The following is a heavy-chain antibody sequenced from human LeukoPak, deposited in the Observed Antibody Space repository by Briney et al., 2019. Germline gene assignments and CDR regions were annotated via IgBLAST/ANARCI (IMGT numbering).Heavy chain of an antibody. CDR1: GYNFPTYW. CDR3: ARRSIVPVATADALDI. V-gene: IGHV5-51*01. J-gene: IGHJ3*02. D-gene: IGHD2-2*01. CDR2: IQPGDSHT. Sequence: GESLKISCKGSGYNFPTYWIGWVRQMPGKGLERTGIIQPGDSHTRYSPSFQGQVTFSADKSISTAYLQWSSLRASDTAIYYCARRSIVPVATADALDIWGQGTMVTVSS.